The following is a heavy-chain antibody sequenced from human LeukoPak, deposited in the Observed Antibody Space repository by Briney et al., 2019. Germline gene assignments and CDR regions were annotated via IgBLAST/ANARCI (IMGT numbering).Heavy chain of an antibody. CDR2: ISAYNGNT. CDR3: ARDHSGYDFDY. Sequence: ASVKVSCKASGYTFTSYGISWVRQAPGQGLEWMGWISAYNGNTNYAQKFQGRVTMTRDTSISTAYMELSRLRSDDTAVYYCARDHSGYDFDYWGQGTLVTVSS. V-gene: IGHV1-18*01. D-gene: IGHD5-12*01. CDR1: GYTFTSYG. J-gene: IGHJ4*02.